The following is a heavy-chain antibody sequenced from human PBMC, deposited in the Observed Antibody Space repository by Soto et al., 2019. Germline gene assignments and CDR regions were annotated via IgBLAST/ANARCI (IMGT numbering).Heavy chain of an antibody. V-gene: IGHV1-69*02. J-gene: IGHJ4*02. CDR3: ARGRGMATMIGGDQIDY. CDR2: FIPILGIA. CDR1: GGTFSSYT. D-gene: IGHD3-10*02. Sequence: QVQLVQSGAEVKNPGSSVKVSCKASGGTFSSYTISWVRQAPGQVLEWMGRFIPILGIANYPQKFEGRVRIAADKSTSTAYMELSSLRSEDTAVYYCARGRGMATMIGGDQIDYWGQGTLVSVSS.